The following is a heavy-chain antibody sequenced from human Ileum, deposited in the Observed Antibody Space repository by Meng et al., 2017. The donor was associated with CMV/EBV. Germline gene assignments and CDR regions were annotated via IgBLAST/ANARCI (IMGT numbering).Heavy chain of an antibody. CDR2: ISASGGST. CDR3: AKDSVGRGGYDSDSNGPFDY. D-gene: IGHD6-19*01. CDR1: GFTLTSSA. V-gene: IGHV3-23*01. J-gene: IGHJ4*02. Sequence: GESLKISCATSGFTLTSSAMSWVRQAPGKGLEWVSAISASGGSTFYADSVKGRFTLSRDNSKNTLYLQMNTLSAEDTAVYYCAKDSVGRGGYDSDSNGPFDYWGQGILVTVSS.